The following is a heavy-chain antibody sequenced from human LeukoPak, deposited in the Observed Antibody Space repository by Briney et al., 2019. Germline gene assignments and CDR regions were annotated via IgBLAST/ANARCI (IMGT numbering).Heavy chain of an antibody. CDR3: AGYLVVAVAGDDPFDI. J-gene: IGHJ3*02. CDR2: IYYSGST. V-gene: IGHV4-59*01. CDR1: GGSISSYY. Sequence: PSETLSLTCTVSGGSISSYYWSWIRQPPGKGLEWIGYIYYSGSTNYNPSLKSRVTISVDTSKNQFSLKLSSVTAADTAVYYCAGYLVVAVAGDDPFDIWGQGTMVTVSS. D-gene: IGHD6-19*01.